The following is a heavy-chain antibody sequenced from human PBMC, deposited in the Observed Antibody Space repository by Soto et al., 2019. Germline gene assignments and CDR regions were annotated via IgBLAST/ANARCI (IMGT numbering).Heavy chain of an antibody. CDR3: ARALQDYFDY. CDR1: GGSFSGYY. J-gene: IGHJ4*02. V-gene: IGHV4-34*01. CDR2: INHSGST. Sequence: SETLSLTCAVYGGSFSGYYWSWIRQPPGKGLEWIGEINHSGSTNYNPSLKSRVTISVDTSKNQFSLKLSSVTAADTAVYYCARALQDYFDYWGQGTPVTVSS.